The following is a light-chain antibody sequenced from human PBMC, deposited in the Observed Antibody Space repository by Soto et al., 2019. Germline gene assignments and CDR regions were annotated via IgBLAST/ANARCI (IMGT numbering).Light chain of an antibody. V-gene: IGKV3-11*01. CDR1: QSVSSY. CDR3: QQRSNWPRT. Sequence: EIVLTQSPATLSLSPGERATLSCRASQSVSSYLAWYQQKPGKAPRLLIYDASNRATGIPARFSGSGSGTDFTLTISSLETEDFAVYYCQQRSNWPRTFGGGTKVDIK. J-gene: IGKJ4*01. CDR2: DAS.